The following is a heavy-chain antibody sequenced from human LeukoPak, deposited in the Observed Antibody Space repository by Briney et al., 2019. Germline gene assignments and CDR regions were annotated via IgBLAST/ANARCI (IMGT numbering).Heavy chain of an antibody. V-gene: IGHV3-33*01. CDR1: GFTFSNYG. J-gene: IGHJ6*04. CDR3: ARGYCSGGSCFYGMGV. D-gene: IGHD2-15*01. Sequence: PGGSLRLSCAASGFTFSNYGMHWVRQTPGKGLEWVAVIWYDGSNKYYADSVQGRFTIPRDNSKNMLYLQMNSLRAEDTAVYYCARGYCSGGSCFYGMGVWGKGTTVTVSS. CDR2: IWYDGSNK.